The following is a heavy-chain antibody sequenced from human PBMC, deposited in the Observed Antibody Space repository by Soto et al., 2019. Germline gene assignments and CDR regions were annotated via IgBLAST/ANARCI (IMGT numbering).Heavy chain of an antibody. CDR2: ISSSSSYI. D-gene: IGHD6-13*01. J-gene: IGHJ6*02. Sequence: PGGSLRLSCAASGFTFSSYSMNWVRQAPGKGLEWVSSISSSSSYIYYADSVKGRFTISRDNAKNSLYLQMNSLRAEDTAVYYCARESEQLVQGYYYYYGMDVWGQGTTVTVSS. CDR3: ARESEQLVQGYYYYYGMDV. V-gene: IGHV3-21*01. CDR1: GFTFSSYS.